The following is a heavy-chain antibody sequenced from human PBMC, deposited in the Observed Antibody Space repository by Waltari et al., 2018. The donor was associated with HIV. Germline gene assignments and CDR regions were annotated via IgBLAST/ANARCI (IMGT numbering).Heavy chain of an antibody. CDR1: GFVFSDFY. CDR2: ISSSGTTI. D-gene: IGHD2-21*02. CDR3: ASPGPYCGGDCYLD. J-gene: IGHJ4*02. V-gene: IGHV3-11*01. Sequence: QVQLVVSGVGLVKPGGSLRLSCAAPGFVFSDFYIGWFRQAPGKGLEWISYISSSGTTIYYRDSVKGRFTISRDNAKNSLSLQMNSLRAEDTAVYYCASPGPYCGGDCYLDWGPGTLVTVSS.